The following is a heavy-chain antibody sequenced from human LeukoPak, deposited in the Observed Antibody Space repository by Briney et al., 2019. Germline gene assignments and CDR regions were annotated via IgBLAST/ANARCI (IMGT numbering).Heavy chain of an antibody. V-gene: IGHV3-15*01. Sequence: GGSLRLSCAASGFTFSNAWMSWVRQAPGKGLEWVGRIKSKTDGGTTDYAAPVKGRFTISRDDSKNTLYLQMNSLKTEDTAVYYCTTAGTAMVTVGVDYWGQGTLVTVSS. CDR3: TTAGTAMVTVGVDY. J-gene: IGHJ4*02. CDR2: IKSKTDGGTT. D-gene: IGHD5-18*01. CDR1: GFTFSNAW.